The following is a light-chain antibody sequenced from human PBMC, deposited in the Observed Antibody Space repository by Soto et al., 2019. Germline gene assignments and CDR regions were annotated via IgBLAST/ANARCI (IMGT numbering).Light chain of an antibody. CDR2: AAS. CDR1: QSISSY. J-gene: IGKJ5*01. CDR3: QQAYGFPIT. V-gene: IGKV1-39*01. Sequence: DIQMTQSPSSLSASVGDRVTITCRASQSISSYLNWYQQKPGKAPKLLIYAASSLQSGVPSRFSGSGSGTDFTLSINSLQPEDFATYYCQQAYGFPITFGQGTRLEIK.